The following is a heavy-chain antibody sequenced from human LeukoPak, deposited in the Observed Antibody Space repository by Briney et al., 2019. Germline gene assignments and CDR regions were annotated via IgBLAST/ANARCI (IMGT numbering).Heavy chain of an antibody. CDR2: IIPIFGTA. D-gene: IGHD4-23*01. J-gene: IGHJ5*02. CDR1: GGTFSSYA. V-gene: IGHV1-69*05. CDR3: ARVLLDYGGNSGWFDP. Sequence: ASVTVSFKASGGTFSSYAISWVRQAPGQGLEWMGGIIPIFGTANYAQKFQGRVTITTDESTSTAYMELSSLRSEDAAVYYCARVLLDYGGNSGWFDPWGQGTLVTVSS.